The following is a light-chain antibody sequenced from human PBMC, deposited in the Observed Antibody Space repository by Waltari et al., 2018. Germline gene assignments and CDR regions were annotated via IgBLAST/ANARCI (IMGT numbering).Light chain of an antibody. CDR1: ENINSN. J-gene: IGKJ2*01. CDR2: RAS. CDR3: HQYAKWVGT. Sequence: EIVMTQFPATLSVSPGERATLSCRASENINSNVAWYQQKPGQAPRLLIYRASTRASGVPARFSGSGSGKDFSLTISSLQSEDFGDYYCHQYAKWVGTFGQGTSVEIK. V-gene: IGKV3-15*01.